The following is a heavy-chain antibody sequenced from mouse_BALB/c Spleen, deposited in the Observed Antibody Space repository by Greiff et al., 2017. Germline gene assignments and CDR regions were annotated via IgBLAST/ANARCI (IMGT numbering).Heavy chain of an antibody. CDR2: ISSGGSYT. D-gene: IGHD2-1*01. J-gene: IGHJ3*01. CDR1: GFTFSSYG. CDR3: AGYYGKHWFAY. Sequence: EVMLVESGGDLVKPGGSLKLSCAASGFTFSSYGMSWVRQTPDKRLEWVATISSGGSYTYYPDSVKGRFTISRDNAKNTLYLQMSSLKSEDTAMYYCAGYYGKHWFAYWGQGTLVTVSA. V-gene: IGHV5-6*01.